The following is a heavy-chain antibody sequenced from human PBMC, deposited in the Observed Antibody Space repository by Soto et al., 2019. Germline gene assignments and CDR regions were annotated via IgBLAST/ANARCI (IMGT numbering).Heavy chain of an antibody. D-gene: IGHD2-8*02. J-gene: IGHJ6*02. V-gene: IGHV1-18*01. Sequence: GASVKVSCKASSFIFTSYGINWARQAPGQGLEWMGWISGYNGNTKYGQKFQDRVTLTADTSTATAFMEVRSLRGDDSAVYYCATSGGHHFGMDVWGQGTTVTVSS. CDR1: SFIFTSYG. CDR2: ISGYNGNT. CDR3: ATSGGHHFGMDV.